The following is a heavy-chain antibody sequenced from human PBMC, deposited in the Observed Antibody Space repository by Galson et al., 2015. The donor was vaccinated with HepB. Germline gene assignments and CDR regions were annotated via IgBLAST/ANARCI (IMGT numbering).Heavy chain of an antibody. V-gene: IGHV3-21*01. D-gene: IGHD3-22*01. J-gene: IGHJ1*01. Sequence: SLRLSCATSGFTFSSYSMNWVRQAPGKGLEWVSSISSSSSYIYYADSVKGRFTISRDNAKNSLYLQMNSLRAEDTAVYYCARAPSSVVVVTIKYFQHWGQGTLVTVSS. CDR2: ISSSSSYI. CDR1: GFTFSSYS. CDR3: ARAPSSVVVVTIKYFQH.